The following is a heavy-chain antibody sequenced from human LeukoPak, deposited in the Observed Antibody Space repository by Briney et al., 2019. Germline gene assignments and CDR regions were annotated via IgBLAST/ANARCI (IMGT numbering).Heavy chain of an antibody. CDR2: TFSGGST. CDR1: GFTVSSFY. V-gene: IGHV3-53*01. D-gene: IGHD1-26*01. CDR3: VRGRGSYYSDY. J-gene: IGHJ4*02. Sequence: GGSLRLSCAASGFTVSSFYMNWVRQAPGKGLEWVSITFSGGSTNYTDSVKGRFTISRDNSKNTVYLQMNNLRAEDTAVYYCVRGRGSYYSDYWGQGTLVTVSS.